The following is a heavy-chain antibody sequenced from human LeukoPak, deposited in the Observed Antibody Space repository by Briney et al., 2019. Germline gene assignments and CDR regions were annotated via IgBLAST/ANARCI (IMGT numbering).Heavy chain of an antibody. J-gene: IGHJ4*02. D-gene: IGHD3-3*01. V-gene: IGHV1-69*01. CDR1: GGTFSSYA. CDR2: IIPIFGTA. Sequence: ASVKVSCKASGGTFSSYAISWVRQAPGQGLEWVGGIIPIFGTANYAQKFQGRVTITADESTSTAYMELSSLRSEDTAVYYCASHPYYDFWSGYYGPFLGDYWGQGTLVTVSS. CDR3: ASHPYYDFWSGYYGPFLGDY.